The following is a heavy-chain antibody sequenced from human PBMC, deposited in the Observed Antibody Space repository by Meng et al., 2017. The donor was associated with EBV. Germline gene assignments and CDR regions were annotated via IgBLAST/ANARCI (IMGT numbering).Heavy chain of an antibody. D-gene: IGHD3-9*01. Sequence: QVQLQQWGAGLLKPSEXLSLTCAVYGGSVNGYFWRWIRQPPGKGLEWIGELHHSGSTNYNPSLKSRLRISVDTSKNQFSLNLTSVTAADTAVYYCARVSPKRYFDYLAPPDYWGQGTLVTVSS. CDR1: GGSVNGYF. CDR3: ARVSPKRYFDYLAPPDY. J-gene: IGHJ4*02. CDR2: LHHSGST. V-gene: IGHV4-34*01.